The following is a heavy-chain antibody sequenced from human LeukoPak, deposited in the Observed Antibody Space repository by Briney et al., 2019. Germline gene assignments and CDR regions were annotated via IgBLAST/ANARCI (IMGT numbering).Heavy chain of an antibody. J-gene: IGHJ3*02. Sequence: GASVKVSCKASGYTFTSYGISWVRQAPGQGLEWMGGIIPIFGTANYAQKFQGRVTITADESTSTAYMELSSLRSEDTAVYYCARVEAYCGGDCYYDAFDIWGQGTMVTVSS. D-gene: IGHD2-21*02. CDR2: IIPIFGTA. V-gene: IGHV1-69*13. CDR1: GYTFTSYG. CDR3: ARVEAYCGGDCYYDAFDI.